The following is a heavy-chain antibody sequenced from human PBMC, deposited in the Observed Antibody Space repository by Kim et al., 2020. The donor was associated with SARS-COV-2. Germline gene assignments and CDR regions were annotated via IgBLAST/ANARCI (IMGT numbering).Heavy chain of an antibody. CDR2: MNPNSGNT. CDR3: ARVLGVRRPFGY. J-gene: IGHJ4*02. Sequence: ASVKVSCKASGYTFTSYDINWVRQATGQGLEWMGWMNPNSGNTGYAQKFQGRVTMTRNTSISTAYMELSSLRSEDTAVYYCARVLGVRRPFGYWGQGTLVTVSS. V-gene: IGHV1-8*01. CDR1: GYTFTSYD. D-gene: IGHD2-21*01.